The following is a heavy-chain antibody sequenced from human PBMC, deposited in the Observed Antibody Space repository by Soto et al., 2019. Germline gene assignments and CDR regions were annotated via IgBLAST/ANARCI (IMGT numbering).Heavy chain of an antibody. V-gene: IGHV1-2*02. CDR2: INPDNGGT. CDR1: GYTFTGHY. CDR3: AREVGRVGYSSSSCDY. D-gene: IGHD6-6*01. J-gene: IGHJ4*02. Sequence: QVQLVQSGAEVKKPGASVKVSCKASGYTFTGHYMYWVRQAFGQGLEWMGWINPDNGGTSYAQKFQGSVSMTTDTSISGADMELSRLTSDDTAVYYCAREVGRVGYSSSSCDYWGQGSLVTVST.